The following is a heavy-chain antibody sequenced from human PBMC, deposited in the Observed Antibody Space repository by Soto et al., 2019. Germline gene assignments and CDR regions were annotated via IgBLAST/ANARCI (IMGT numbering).Heavy chain of an antibody. CDR1: GFTFSSYA. CDR3: AKADYDFWSGSPDY. V-gene: IGHV3-23*01. D-gene: IGHD3-3*01. Sequence: GGSLRLSCAASGFTFSSYAMSWVRQAPGKGLEWVSAISGSGGSTYYADSVKGRFTISRDNSKNTLYLQMNSLRAEDTAVYYCAKADYDFWSGSPDYWGQGTLVTVSS. J-gene: IGHJ4*02. CDR2: ISGSGGST.